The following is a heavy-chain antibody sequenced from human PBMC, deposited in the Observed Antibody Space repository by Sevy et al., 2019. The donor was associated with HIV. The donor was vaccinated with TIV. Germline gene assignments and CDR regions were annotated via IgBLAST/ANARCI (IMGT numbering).Heavy chain of an antibody. CDR2: INPNSGGT. J-gene: IGHJ3*02. CDR1: GYTFTGYY. V-gene: IGHV1-2*02. D-gene: IGHD2-2*01. Sequence: ASVKVSCKASGYTFTGYYMHWVRQAPGQGLEWMGWINPNSGGTNYAQKFQGRVTMTRDTSISTAYMELSRLRPDDTAVYYCARDPDSYCSSTSCLGSAFDIWGQGTMVTVSS. CDR3: ARDPDSYCSSTSCLGSAFDI.